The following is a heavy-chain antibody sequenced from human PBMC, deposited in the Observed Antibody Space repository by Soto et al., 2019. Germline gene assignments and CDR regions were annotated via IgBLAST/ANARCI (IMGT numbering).Heavy chain of an antibody. Sequence: QVHLVQSGAEVKKPGASVKVSCKGSGYTFTSYGITWVRQAPGQGLERMGWISAHNGNTDYAQKLQGSVTVTRDTSTSTAYMELRCLRSDDTAVYYCARGRYGDFWGQGAVVTVSS. J-gene: IGHJ4*02. CDR2: ISAHNGNT. CDR3: ARGRYGDF. D-gene: IGHD1-1*01. CDR1: GYTFTSYG. V-gene: IGHV1-18*01.